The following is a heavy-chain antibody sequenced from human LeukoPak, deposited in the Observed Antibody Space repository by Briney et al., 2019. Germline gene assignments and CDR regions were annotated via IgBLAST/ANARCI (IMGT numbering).Heavy chain of an antibody. J-gene: IGHJ4*02. Sequence: ASVKVSCKASGYTFSSYAISWVRQAPGQGLEWMGGIIPIFDTGNYAQKFQGRLAITADESTSTAYMELSSLRSEDTAVYDCARTYYYDSSGYYFDYWGQGTLVTVSS. CDR3: ARTYYYDSSGYYFDY. V-gene: IGHV1-69*13. CDR2: IIPIFDTG. CDR1: GYTFSSYA. D-gene: IGHD3-22*01.